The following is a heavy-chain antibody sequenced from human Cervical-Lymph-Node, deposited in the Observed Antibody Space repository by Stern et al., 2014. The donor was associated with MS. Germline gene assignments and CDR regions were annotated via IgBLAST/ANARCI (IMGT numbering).Heavy chain of an antibody. V-gene: IGHV1-46*01. CDR1: GYTFTSYY. Sequence: QDQLVESGAEVKKPGASVKVSCKASGYTFTSYYMHWVRQAPGQGLEWMGIINPSGGSTSYAQQFHGRVTMISDTSTSTVYMELSSLRSEDTAVYYCASTIFGVVIKDRNAFDIWGQGTMVTVSS. CDR2: INPSGGST. CDR3: ASTIFGVVIKDRNAFDI. D-gene: IGHD3-3*01. J-gene: IGHJ3*02.